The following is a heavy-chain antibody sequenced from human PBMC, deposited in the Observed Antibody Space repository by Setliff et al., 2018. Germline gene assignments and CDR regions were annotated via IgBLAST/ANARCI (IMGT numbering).Heavy chain of an antibody. CDR2: IYYNGNT. Sequence: TLSLTCTVSGGSISGYFWGWIRQPPGKGLEWIGRIYYNGNTYYNASLKSRLTISVDTSKSQFSLRLNSVTAADTAVYYCARTGTKRYFDYWGQGALVTVSS. J-gene: IGHJ4*02. CDR1: GGSISGYF. V-gene: IGHV4-39*01. CDR3: ARTGTKRYFDY. D-gene: IGHD1-1*01.